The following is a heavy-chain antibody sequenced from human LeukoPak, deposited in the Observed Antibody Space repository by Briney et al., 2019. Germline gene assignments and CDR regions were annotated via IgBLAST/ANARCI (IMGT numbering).Heavy chain of an antibody. CDR3: AKDYSGSYQGGAFDI. V-gene: IGHV3-30*02. J-gene: IGHJ3*02. Sequence: GGSLRLSCAASEFTFSSYGMHWVRQAPGKGLEWVAFIRYDGSNKYYADSVKGRFTISRDNSKNTLYLQMNSLRAEDTAVYYCAKDYSGSYQGGAFDIWGQGTMVTVSS. CDR2: IRYDGSNK. CDR1: EFTFSSYG. D-gene: IGHD1-26*01.